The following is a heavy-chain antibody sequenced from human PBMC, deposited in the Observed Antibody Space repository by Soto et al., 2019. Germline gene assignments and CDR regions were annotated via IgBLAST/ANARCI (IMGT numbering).Heavy chain of an antibody. Sequence: GESLKICCEVSGYFFTTCWIAWLRQMPGKGLEWMGRIDPSDSYTDYSPSFEGHVTISADKSINTAYLQWTSLKASDTAMYYCARIRTLSGGYYYSLDVWGQGTTVTVSS. J-gene: IGHJ6*02. CDR1: GYFFTTCW. V-gene: IGHV5-10-1*01. D-gene: IGHD1-1*01. CDR3: ARIRTLSGGYYYSLDV. CDR2: IDPSDSYT.